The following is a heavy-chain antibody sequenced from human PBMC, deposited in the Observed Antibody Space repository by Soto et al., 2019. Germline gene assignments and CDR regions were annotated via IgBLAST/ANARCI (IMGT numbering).Heavy chain of an antibody. CDR1: GYGFTDDW. Sequence: GEALKICWKGSGYGFTDDWVGWVRQMPGKGLEWMAIIYPGDSDTRYSPSFQGQVTISADKSTSTAYLQWSSLKASDTAIYYCARHFLIGGVDVWGQGTTVTVSS. CDR2: IYPGDSDT. V-gene: IGHV5-51*01. J-gene: IGHJ6*02. D-gene: IGHD3-3*01. CDR3: ARHFLIGGVDV.